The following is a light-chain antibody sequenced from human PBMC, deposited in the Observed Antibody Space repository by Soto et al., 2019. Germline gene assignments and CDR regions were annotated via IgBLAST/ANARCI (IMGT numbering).Light chain of an antibody. CDR3: SSYTSSSTPYV. CDR2: DVT. V-gene: IGLV2-14*01. J-gene: IGLJ1*01. Sequence: QSVLTQPASVSGSPGQSITISCTGTSSDVGGYNYVSWYQQHPVKAPKLMIYDVTNRPSRVSDRFSGSKSGNTASLTISGLQAEDEADYYCSSYTSSSTPYVFGTGTKLTVL. CDR1: SSDVGGYNY.